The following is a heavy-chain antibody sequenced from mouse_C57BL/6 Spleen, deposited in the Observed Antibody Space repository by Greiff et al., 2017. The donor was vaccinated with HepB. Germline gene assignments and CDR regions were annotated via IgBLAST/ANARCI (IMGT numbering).Heavy chain of an antibody. CDR2: ISSGCSYT. V-gene: IGHV5-6*01. Sequence: EVKLMESGGDLVKPGGSLNLSCAASGFTFRSFAMSWVRQTQDKRREWVATISSGCSYTYYPDSVKGRFTTSRDNAKTTLYLQMSSLKSEDTAMYYCARLITTVVADTCDYWGQGTTLTVSS. D-gene: IGHD1-1*01. CDR1: GFTFRSFA. J-gene: IGHJ2*01. CDR3: ARLITTVVADTCDY.